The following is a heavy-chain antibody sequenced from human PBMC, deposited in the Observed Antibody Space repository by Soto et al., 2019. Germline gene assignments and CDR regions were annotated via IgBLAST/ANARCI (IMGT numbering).Heavy chain of an antibody. CDR3: AKDACRFLEWFLPFDS. CDR2: ISGSGGST. CDR1: GFTFSSYA. V-gene: IGHV3-23*01. D-gene: IGHD3-3*01. Sequence: EVQLFESGGGLVQPGGSLRLSCAASGFTFSSYAMSWVRQAPGKGLEWVSVISGSGGSTHYVDSVKGRFTISRDNSKNTLYLQMNSLRAEDTAVFYCAKDACRFLEWFLPFDSWGQGSLVTVSS. J-gene: IGHJ4*02.